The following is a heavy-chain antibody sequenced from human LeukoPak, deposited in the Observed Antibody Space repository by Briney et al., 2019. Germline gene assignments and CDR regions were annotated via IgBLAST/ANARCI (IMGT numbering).Heavy chain of an antibody. J-gene: IGHJ4*02. CDR1: GYTFTGYH. CDR3: PRDQGSLTRSWYTGY. D-gene: IGHD6-13*01. Sequence: ASVKVSCKASGYTFTGYHIHWVRQAPGQGLEWMGRINPNTGETNFAQKFQGRVTMTRDTSITTAYMELSSLRPDDTAVYFCPRDQGSLTRSWYTGYWGQGTQVTVSS. V-gene: IGHV1-2*06. CDR2: INPNTGET.